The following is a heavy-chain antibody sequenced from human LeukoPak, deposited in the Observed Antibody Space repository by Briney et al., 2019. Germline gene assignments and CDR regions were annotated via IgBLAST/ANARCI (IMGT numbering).Heavy chain of an antibody. D-gene: IGHD1-26*01. J-gene: IGHJ4*02. CDR1: GYTFTGYY. V-gene: IGHV1-18*04. CDR3: AREVGRGFDY. Sequence: ASVKVSCKASGYTFTGYYMHWVRQAPGQGLEWMGWISAYNSNTHYAQKLQGRVTMTTDTSTSTAYMEVRSLRSDDTAVYYCAREVGRGFDYWGQGTLVTVSS. CDR2: ISAYNSNT.